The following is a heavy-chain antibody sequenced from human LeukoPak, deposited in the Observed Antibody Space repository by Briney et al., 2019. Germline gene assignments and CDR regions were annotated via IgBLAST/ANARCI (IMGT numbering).Heavy chain of an antibody. CDR1: GYTFTGYY. J-gene: IGHJ3*02. D-gene: IGHD4-17*01. CDR2: INPNSGGT. V-gene: IGHV1-2*02. Sequence: ASVKVSCKASGYTFTGYYMHWVRQAPGQGLEWMGWINPNSGGTNYAQKFQGRVTMTRDTSTSTAYMELSRLRSDDTAVYYCARGDGDYVAFDIWGQGTMVTVSS. CDR3: ARGDGDYVAFDI.